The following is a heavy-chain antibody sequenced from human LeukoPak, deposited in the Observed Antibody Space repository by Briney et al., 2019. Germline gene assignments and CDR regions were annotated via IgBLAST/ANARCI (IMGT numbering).Heavy chain of an antibody. D-gene: IGHD5-24*01. J-gene: IGHJ5*02. CDR3: ARGAEMATTTFDP. CDR1: GGSFSGYY. CDR2: INHSGST. V-gene: IGHV4-34*01. Sequence: PSETLSLTCAVYGGSFSGYYWSWIRQPPGKGLEWIGEINHSGSTNYNPSLKSRVTISVDTSKNQFSLKLSSVTAADTAVYYCARGAEMATTTFDPRGQGTLVTVSS.